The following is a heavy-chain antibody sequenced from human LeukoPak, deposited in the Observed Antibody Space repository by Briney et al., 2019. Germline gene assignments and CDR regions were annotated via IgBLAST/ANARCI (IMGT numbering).Heavy chain of an antibody. CDR3: ARDLGIWFGELLSTFQPFYFDY. CDR1: GYTFTSYG. J-gene: IGHJ4*02. CDR2: ISAYNGNT. D-gene: IGHD3-10*01. V-gene: IGHV1-18*01. Sequence: ASVKVFCKASGYTFTSYGISWVRQAPGQGLEWMGWISAYNGNTNYAQKLQGRVTMTTDTSTSTAYMELRSLRSDDTAVYYCARDLGIWFGELLSTFQPFYFDYWGQGTLVTVSS.